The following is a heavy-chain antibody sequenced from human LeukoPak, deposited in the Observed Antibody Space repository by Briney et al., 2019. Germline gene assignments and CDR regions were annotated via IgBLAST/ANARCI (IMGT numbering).Heavy chain of an antibody. V-gene: IGHV4-34*01. CDR3: ARGFGGYYMPYYFDY. Sequence: PSETLSLICAVYGGSFSGYYWSWIRQPPGKGLEWIGEINHSGSTNYNPSLKSRVTISVDTSKNQFPLKLSSVTAADTAVYYCARGFGGYYMPYYFDYWGQGTLVTVSS. CDR2: INHSGST. D-gene: IGHD3-3*01. J-gene: IGHJ4*02. CDR1: GGSFSGYY.